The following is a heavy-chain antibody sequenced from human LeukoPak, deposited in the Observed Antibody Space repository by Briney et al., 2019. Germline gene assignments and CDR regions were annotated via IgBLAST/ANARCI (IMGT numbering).Heavy chain of an antibody. D-gene: IGHD6-13*01. Sequence: GSLRLSCAASGFTFSSYGMHWVRQAPGKGLEWVAVISYDGSNKYYADSVKGRFTISRGNSKNTLYLQMNSLRAEDTAVYYCANQRRIAAAYIDYWGQGTLVTVSS. J-gene: IGHJ4*02. CDR1: GFTFSSYG. CDR2: ISYDGSNK. CDR3: ANQRRIAAAYIDY. V-gene: IGHV3-30*18.